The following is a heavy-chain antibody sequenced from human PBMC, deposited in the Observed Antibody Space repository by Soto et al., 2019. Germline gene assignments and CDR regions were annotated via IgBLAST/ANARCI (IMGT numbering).Heavy chain of an antibody. Sequence: QVQLQQWGAGLLKPSETLSLTCAVYGGSFSGYYWSWIRQPPGKGLEWIGEINHSGSTNYNPSLKSRLTLSVDTSKNQFSLKLSSVTAADTAVYYCASVRENYDILTGYIRDYMDVWGKGTTVTVSS. D-gene: IGHD3-9*01. CDR2: INHSGST. J-gene: IGHJ6*03. CDR3: ASVRENYDILTGYIRDYMDV. V-gene: IGHV4-34*01. CDR1: GGSFSGYY.